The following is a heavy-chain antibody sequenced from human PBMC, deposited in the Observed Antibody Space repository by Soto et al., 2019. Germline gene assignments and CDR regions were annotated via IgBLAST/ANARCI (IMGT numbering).Heavy chain of an antibody. D-gene: IGHD3-3*01. J-gene: IGHJ6*02. V-gene: IGHV4-61*01. CDR1: GGSFKSGSYS. CDR2: VYRTGRT. CDR3: AKREDSSRFGGLDI. Sequence: SQTLSLTCTVSGGSFKSGSYSWSWIRKPPGKGLEWIGYVYRTGRTSYSPSLRSRVTISVDTSKNLFSLKMTSASPTDTAVYFSAKREDSSRFGGLDIWGQGTAVTVSS.